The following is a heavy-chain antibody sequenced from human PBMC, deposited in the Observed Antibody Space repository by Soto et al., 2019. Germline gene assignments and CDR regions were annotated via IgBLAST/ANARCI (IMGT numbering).Heavy chain of an antibody. V-gene: IGHV1-18*04. CDR3: ARDGYGDYPLDY. Sequence: QVQLVQSGAEVKKPGASVKVSCKSSGYTFSNYGISWVRLAPGQGLEWMGWISTHNDNTHYAQKFQGRVTVTTDTSTSTAYMGLRSLTSDDTAVYFCARDGYGDYPLDYWGQGTPVTVSS. CDR2: ISTHNDNT. D-gene: IGHD4-17*01. CDR1: GYTFSNYG. J-gene: IGHJ4*02.